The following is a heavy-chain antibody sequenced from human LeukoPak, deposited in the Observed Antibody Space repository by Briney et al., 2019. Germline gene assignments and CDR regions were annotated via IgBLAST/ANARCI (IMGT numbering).Heavy chain of an antibody. CDR1: GGSISTYY. Sequence: SETLSLICTVSGGSISTYYWNWIRETPGKGLEWIGFMQYTGNSQYNPSLKSRVTMFVDTSKNQFSLKLSSVTAADTAVYYCARDAEHSYGRYFAYWGQGSLVTVSS. D-gene: IGHD5-18*01. CDR2: MQYTGNS. CDR3: ARDAEHSYGRYFAY. V-gene: IGHV4-59*01. J-gene: IGHJ4*02.